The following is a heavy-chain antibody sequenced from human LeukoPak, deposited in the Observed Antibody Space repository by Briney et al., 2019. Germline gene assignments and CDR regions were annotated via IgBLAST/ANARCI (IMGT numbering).Heavy chain of an antibody. CDR1: GFTFSSYT. CDR3: ARDRWDSMVRGVIPLDY. CDR2: ISSSSSYI. J-gene: IGHJ4*02. D-gene: IGHD3-10*01. V-gene: IGHV3-21*01. Sequence: PGGSLRLSCAASGFTFSSYTMNWVRQAPGKGLKWVSSISSSSSYIYYADSVKGRFTISRDNAKNSLYLQMNSLRADDTAVYYCARDRWDSMVRGVIPLDYWGQGTLVSVPS.